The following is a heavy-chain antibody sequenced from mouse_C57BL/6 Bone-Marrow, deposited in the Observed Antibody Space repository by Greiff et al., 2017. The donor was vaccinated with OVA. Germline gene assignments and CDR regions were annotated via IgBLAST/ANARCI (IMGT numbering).Heavy chain of an antibody. V-gene: IGHV5-6*01. CDR3: ARQKTRGDYFDY. CDR1: GFTFSSYG. J-gene: IGHJ2*01. D-gene: IGHD3-2*01. Sequence: EVKLMESGGDLVKPGGSLKLSCAASGFTFSSYGMSWVRQTPDKRLEWVATISSGGSYTYYPDSVKGRFTISRDNAKNTLYLQMSSLKSEDTAMYYCARQKTRGDYFDYWGQGTTLTVSS. CDR2: ISSGGSYT.